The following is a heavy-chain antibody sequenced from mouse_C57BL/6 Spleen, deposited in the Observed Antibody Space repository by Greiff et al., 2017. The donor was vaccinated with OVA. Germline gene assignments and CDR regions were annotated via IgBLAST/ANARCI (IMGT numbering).Heavy chain of an antibody. CDR3: KAHYYGSSY. Sequence: QVHVKQSGAELVRPGASVTLSCKASGYTFTDYEMHWVKQTPVHGLEWIGAIDPETGGTAYNQKFKGKAILTADKSSSTAYMELRSLTSEDSAVYYCKAHYYGSSYWGQGTTLTVSS. D-gene: IGHD1-1*01. J-gene: IGHJ2*01. V-gene: IGHV1-15*01. CDR2: IDPETGGT. CDR1: GYTFTDYE.